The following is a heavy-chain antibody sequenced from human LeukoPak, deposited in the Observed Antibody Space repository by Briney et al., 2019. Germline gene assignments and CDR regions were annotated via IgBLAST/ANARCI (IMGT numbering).Heavy chain of an antibody. J-gene: IGHJ4*02. D-gene: IGHD6-13*01. CDR2: INPNSGGT. CDR3: ARELPLQPGIAAAPPDY. CDR1: GYTFTGYY. Sequence: ASVKVSCKASGYTFTGYYMHWVRQAPGQGLEWMGWINPNSGGTNYAQKFQGRVTMTRDTSISTAYMELSRLRSDDTAVYYCARELPLQPGIAAAPPDYWGQGTLVTVSS. V-gene: IGHV1-2*02.